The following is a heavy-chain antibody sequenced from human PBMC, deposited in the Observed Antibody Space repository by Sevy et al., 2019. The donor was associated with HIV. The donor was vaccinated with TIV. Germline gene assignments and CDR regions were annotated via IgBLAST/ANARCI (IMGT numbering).Heavy chain of an antibody. CDR1: GVSISSGGYS. V-gene: IGHV4-30-2*01. CDR2: IYHSGTT. Sequence: SETLSLTCAVSGVSISSGGYSWSWIRQPPGKGLQWLGYIYHSGTTYYNPSLESRVTMSIDKSVNQFSLRLASVTAADTAVYFCVRGRLGELSFHPFWYFDLWGRCTLVTVSS. D-gene: IGHD3-16*02. CDR3: VRGRLGELSFHPFWYFDL. J-gene: IGHJ2*01.